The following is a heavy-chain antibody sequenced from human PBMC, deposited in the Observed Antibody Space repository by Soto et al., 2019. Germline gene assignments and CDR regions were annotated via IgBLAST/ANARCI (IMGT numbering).Heavy chain of an antibody. D-gene: IGHD3-10*01. Sequence: PGESLKISCKGSGYSFTSYWIGWVRQMPGKGLEWMGIIYPDDSDTRYSPSFQGQVTISADKSISTAYLQWSSLKASDTAMYYCAIPPWPGEMATIEAFDIWGQGTMVTVSS. CDR1: GYSFTSYW. J-gene: IGHJ3*02. CDR2: IYPDDSDT. CDR3: AIPPWPGEMATIEAFDI. V-gene: IGHV5-51*01.